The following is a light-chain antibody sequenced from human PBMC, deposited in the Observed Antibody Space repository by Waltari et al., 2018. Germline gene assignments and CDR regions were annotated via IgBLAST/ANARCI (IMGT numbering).Light chain of an antibody. J-gene: IGKJ2*03. CDR1: QFMGSW. V-gene: IGKV1-5*03. Sequence: IQMTQSPSTLSVSLGERVRHTCRASQFMGSWLAWYQQKPGKAPNLLIYKVSTLDSGVPSRFSGSGSETEFTLTISSLQPDDFATYYCQQYDSDLYSFGQGTKLEIK. CDR2: KVS. CDR3: QQYDSDLYS.